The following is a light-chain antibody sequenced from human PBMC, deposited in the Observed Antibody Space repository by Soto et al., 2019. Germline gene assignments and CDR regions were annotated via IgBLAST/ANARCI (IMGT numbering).Light chain of an antibody. J-gene: IGKJ1*01. V-gene: IGKV3-15*01. CDR2: GVS. CDR1: QVVRYNY. CDR3: QKYKNWPPAPRT. Sequence: MTQSARGRSLSPGKGASLSCRASQVVRYNYLAWYQQKPGQAPRLLIYGVSTRATGIPARFSGSGSGTESTLTACRLKSSDFAVYSRQKYKNWPPAPRTFGKGTKVDIK.